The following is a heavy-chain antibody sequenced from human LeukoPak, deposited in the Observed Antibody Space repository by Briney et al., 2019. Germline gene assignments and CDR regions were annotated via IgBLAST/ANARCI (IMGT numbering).Heavy chain of an antibody. CDR1: GGSISSYY. CDR3: ARQYYDILTGNYYYYGMDV. D-gene: IGHD3-9*01. V-gene: IGHV4-4*07. J-gene: IGHJ6*02. CDR2: IYTSGST. Sequence: SETLSLTCTVSGGSISSYYWSWIRQPAGKGLEWIGRIYTSGSTNYNPSLKSRVTMSVDTSKNQFSLKLSSATAADTAVYYCARQYYDILTGNYYYYGMDVWGQGTTVTVSS.